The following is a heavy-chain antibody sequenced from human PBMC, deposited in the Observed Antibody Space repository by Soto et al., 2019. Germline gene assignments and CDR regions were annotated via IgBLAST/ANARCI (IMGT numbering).Heavy chain of an antibody. Sequence: GASVKVSCKASGYTFTSYYIHWVRQAPGQGLEWMGIINPSGGSTSYAQKFQGRVTMTRDTSTSTVYMELSSLRSEDTAIYFCARIDSFAFGWVRPFNSWGQGTLVTVSS. D-gene: IGHD6-19*01. J-gene: IGHJ4*02. CDR2: INPSGGST. V-gene: IGHV1-46*01. CDR1: GYTFTSYY. CDR3: ARIDSFAFGWVRPFNS.